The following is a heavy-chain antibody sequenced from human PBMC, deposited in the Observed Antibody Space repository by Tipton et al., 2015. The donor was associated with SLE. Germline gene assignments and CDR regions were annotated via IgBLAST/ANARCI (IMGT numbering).Heavy chain of an antibody. J-gene: IGHJ5*02. CDR2: IYHSGST. V-gene: IGHV4-38-2*01. D-gene: IGHD4-17*01. CDR1: GYSIGSGYY. Sequence: TLSLTCAVSGYSIGSGYYWGWIRQPPGKGLEWIGSIYHSGSTYYNPSLKSRVTISVDTSKNQFSLKLSSVTAADTAVYYCAREVGYGDLNWFDPWGQGTLVTVSS. CDR3: AREVGYGDLNWFDP.